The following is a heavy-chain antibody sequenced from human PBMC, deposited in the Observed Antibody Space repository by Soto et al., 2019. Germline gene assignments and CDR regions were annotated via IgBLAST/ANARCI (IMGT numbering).Heavy chain of an antibody. Sequence: QVQLQESGPGLVKPSETLSLTCTVSGGSISSYYWSWIRQPPGKGLEWIGYIYYSGSTNYNPSLKSRVTLSVDTSKTQFSLKLSSVTAADTAVYYCASLGYCSGGSCYTLDYWGQGTLVTVSS. CDR1: GGSISSYY. CDR2: IYYSGST. D-gene: IGHD2-15*01. V-gene: IGHV4-59*01. CDR3: ASLGYCSGGSCYTLDY. J-gene: IGHJ4*02.